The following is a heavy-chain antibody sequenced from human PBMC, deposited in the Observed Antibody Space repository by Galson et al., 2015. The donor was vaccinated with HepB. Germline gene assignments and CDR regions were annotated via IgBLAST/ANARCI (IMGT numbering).Heavy chain of an antibody. J-gene: IGHJ4*02. CDR2: ISYDGSNK. V-gene: IGHV3-30*18. CDR1: GFTFSSYG. CDR3: AKDRPGYYYDSSGYLDY. Sequence: SLRLSCAASGFTFSSYGMHWVRQAPGKGLEWVAVISYDGSNKYYADSVKGRFTISRDNSKNTLYLQMNSLRAEDTAVYYCAKDRPGYYYDSSGYLDYWGQGTLVTVSS. D-gene: IGHD3-22*01.